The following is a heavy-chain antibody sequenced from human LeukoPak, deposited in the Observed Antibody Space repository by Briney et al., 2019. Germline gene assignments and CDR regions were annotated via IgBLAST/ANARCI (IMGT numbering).Heavy chain of an antibody. D-gene: IGHD2-2*02. J-gene: IGHJ3*02. CDR1: GGSISSGDYY. CDR3: ARESNVVVPAAILPAFDI. Sequence: SETLSFTCTVSGGSISSGDYYWSWIRQPPGKGLERIGYIYYSGSTYYHPSLKSRVTISVDTSKNQFSLKLSSVTAADTAVYYCARESNVVVPAAILPAFDIWGQGTMVTVSS. CDR2: IYYSGST. V-gene: IGHV4-30-4*08.